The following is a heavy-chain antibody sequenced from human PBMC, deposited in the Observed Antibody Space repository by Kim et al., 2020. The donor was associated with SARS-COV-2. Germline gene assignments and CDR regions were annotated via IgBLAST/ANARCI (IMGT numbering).Heavy chain of an antibody. Sequence: GESLKISCKGSGYSFTSYWIGWVRQMPGKGLEWMGIIYPGDSDTRYSPSFQCQVTISADKSISTAYLQWSSLKASDTAMYYCARQSYYYDSSGYYQHGAFDYWGQGTLVTVSS. J-gene: IGHJ4*02. CDR3: ARQSYYYDSSGYYQHGAFDY. D-gene: IGHD3-22*01. V-gene: IGHV5-51*01. CDR1: GYSFTSYW. CDR2: IYPGDSDT.